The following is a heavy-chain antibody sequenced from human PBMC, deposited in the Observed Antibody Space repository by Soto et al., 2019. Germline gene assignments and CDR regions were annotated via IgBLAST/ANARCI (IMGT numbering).Heavy chain of an antibody. V-gene: IGHV4-34*01. CDR3: ARAPFERAIKIWFDP. CDR1: GGSFSGFY. Sequence: SDTLSLTCAVYGGSFSGFYWSWIRQPPGKGLEWIGEINHSGSTNYNPSLKSRVTISVDTSKNQFSLKLSSVTAADTAVYYCARAPFERAIKIWFDPWCQGILVTVS. J-gene: IGHJ5*02. D-gene: IGHD1-1*01. CDR2: INHSGST.